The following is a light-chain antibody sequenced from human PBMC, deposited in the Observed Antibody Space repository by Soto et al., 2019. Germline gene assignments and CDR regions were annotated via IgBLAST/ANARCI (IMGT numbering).Light chain of an antibody. V-gene: IGLV2-11*01. J-gene: IGLJ2*01. CDR1: SSDIGSYNA. CDR2: DVF. CDR3: SSFAHGYRVI. Sequence: QSALTQPRSVSGSPGQSVTIACFGTSSDIGSYNAVSWYQQHPAKAPKRIIFDVFERPSGVPDRFSGSKSGNSASLTISGRQAEDESDYYCSSFAHGYRVIFGGGTKLT.